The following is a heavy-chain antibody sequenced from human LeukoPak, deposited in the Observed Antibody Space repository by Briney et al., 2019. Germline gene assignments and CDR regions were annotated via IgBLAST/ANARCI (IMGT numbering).Heavy chain of an antibody. Sequence: VASVKVSCKASGYTFTGYYIHWVRQATGQGLEWMGWMNPNSGNTGYAQKFQGRVTMTRNTSISTAYMELSSLRSEDTAVYYCARGAITMVRGVIPDYWGQGTLVTVSS. V-gene: IGHV1-8*02. CDR2: MNPNSGNT. D-gene: IGHD3-10*01. J-gene: IGHJ4*02. CDR1: GYTFTGYY. CDR3: ARGAITMVRGVIPDY.